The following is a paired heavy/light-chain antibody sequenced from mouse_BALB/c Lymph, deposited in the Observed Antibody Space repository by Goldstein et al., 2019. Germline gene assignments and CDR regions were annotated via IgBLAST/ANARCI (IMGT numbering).Light chain of an antibody. V-gene: IGKV4-72*01. Sequence: QIVLSQSPAILSASPGEKVTMTCRASSSVSYIHWYQQRPGSSPKPWIYATSNLASGVPARFSGSGSGTSYSLTISRVEAEDAATYYCQQWSSSPLTFGAGTKLELK. CDR2: ATS. CDR3: QQWSSSPLT. J-gene: IGKJ5*01. CDR1: SSVSY.
Heavy chain of an antibody. CDR1: GFTFSSYT. Sequence: EVKLVESGGGLVQPGGSLKLSCAASGFTFSSYTMSWVRQTPEKRLEWVAYISNGGGSTYYPDTVKGRFTFSRDNAKNTLYLQMSSLKSEDTAMYYCARHAPYDFDGRAWFAYWGQGTLVTVSA. D-gene: IGHD2-4*01. CDR2: ISNGGGST. CDR3: ARHAPYDFDGRAWFAY. J-gene: IGHJ3*01. V-gene: IGHV5-12-2*01.